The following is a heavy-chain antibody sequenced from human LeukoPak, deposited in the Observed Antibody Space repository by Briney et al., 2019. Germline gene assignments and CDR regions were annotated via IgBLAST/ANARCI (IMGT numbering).Heavy chain of an antibody. Sequence: ASVKVSCKASGYTFTSYDINWVRQATGQGLEWMGWMNPNSGNTGYAQKFQGRVTMTRNTSISTAYMELSSLRSEDTAVYYCARAYCSGGGCYSGYYYYGMDVWGQGTTVTVSS. J-gene: IGHJ6*02. V-gene: IGHV1-8*01. CDR2: MNPNSGNT. D-gene: IGHD2-15*01. CDR1: GYTFTSYD. CDR3: ARAYCSGGGCYSGYYYYGMDV.